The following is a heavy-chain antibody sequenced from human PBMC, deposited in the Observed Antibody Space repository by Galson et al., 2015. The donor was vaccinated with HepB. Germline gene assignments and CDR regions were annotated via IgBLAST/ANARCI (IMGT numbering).Heavy chain of an antibody. J-gene: IGHJ4*02. CDR1: GYTFISYG. CDR3: ASNPRRVATEQLYYFDY. CDR2: ISAYNGDT. Sequence: SVKVSCKASGYTFISYGISWVRQAPGQGLEWMGWISAYNGDTIYAQKFQGRVTMTTDTATSTAYLELRSLRSDDTAVYYCASNPRRVATEQLYYFDYWGQGTLVTVSS. V-gene: IGHV1-18*01. D-gene: IGHD1-1*01.